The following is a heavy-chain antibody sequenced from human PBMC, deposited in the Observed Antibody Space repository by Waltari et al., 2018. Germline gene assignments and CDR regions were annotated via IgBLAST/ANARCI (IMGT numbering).Heavy chain of an antibody. CDR1: GYTFTDVY. V-gene: IGHV1-69-2*01. Sequence: EVQLVQSGAEVKKPGATVKISCKTSGYTFTDVYIHWVQQAPGKGLEWMGRIDPEDGETIYAEKFQDRVTITADTSTDTAYMELSSLRSEDTAAYYCVTDKGVVIAFQHWGQGTVVTVSS. J-gene: IGHJ1*01. CDR2: IDPEDGET. D-gene: IGHD2-21*01. CDR3: VTDKGVVIAFQH.